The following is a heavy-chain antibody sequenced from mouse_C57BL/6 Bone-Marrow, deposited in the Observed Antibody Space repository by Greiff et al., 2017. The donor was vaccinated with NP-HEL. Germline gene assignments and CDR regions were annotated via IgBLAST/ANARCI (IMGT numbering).Heavy chain of an antibody. CDR2: FDPEVGET. CDR1: GFNITDYY. J-gene: IGHJ2*01. V-gene: IGHV14-2*01. CDR3: AGSLGYFDY. Sequence: EVQLHQFGAELVKPGVSVKLSCTAPGFNITDYYMHWVKQRTEQGLEWIGRFDPEVGETKYAPKSQGKATITADTSSNTAYLQLSSLTSEDTAVYYCAGSLGYFDYWGQGTTLTVSS. D-gene: IGHD4-1*01.